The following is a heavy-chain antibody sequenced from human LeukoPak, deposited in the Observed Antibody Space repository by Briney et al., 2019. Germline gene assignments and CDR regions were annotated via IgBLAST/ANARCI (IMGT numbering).Heavy chain of an antibody. V-gene: IGHV4-59*01. CDR3: ARDLGFCSSTSCYPWFDP. Sequence: SETLSLTCTVSGGSISSYYWSWIRQPPGKGLEWIGYIYYSGSTNYNPSLKSRVTISVDTSKNQFSLKPSSVTAADTAVYYCARDLGFCSSTSCYPWFDPWGQGTLVTVSS. J-gene: IGHJ5*02. D-gene: IGHD2-2*01. CDR1: GGSISSYY. CDR2: IYYSGST.